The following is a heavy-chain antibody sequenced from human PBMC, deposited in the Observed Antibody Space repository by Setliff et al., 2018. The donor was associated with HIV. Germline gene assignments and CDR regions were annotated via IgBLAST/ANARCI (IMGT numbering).Heavy chain of an antibody. V-gene: IGHV4-31*01. CDR2: IHYSGST. CDR3: ARGEPTYYYDSSGYFGAFDI. Sequence: SETLSLTCTVSGGSISSGGYYWSWIRQHPGKGLEWIGYIHYSGSTYFNPSLKSLVTISVDTSKNQFSLKLSSVTAADTAVYYCARGEPTYYYDSSGYFGAFDIWGQGTTVTVSS. J-gene: IGHJ3*02. CDR1: GGSISSGGYY. D-gene: IGHD3-22*01.